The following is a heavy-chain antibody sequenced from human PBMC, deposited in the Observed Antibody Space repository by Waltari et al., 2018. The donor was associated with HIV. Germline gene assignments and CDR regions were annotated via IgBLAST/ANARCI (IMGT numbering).Heavy chain of an antibody. J-gene: IGHJ6*02. CDR2: RTDKGVKR. D-gene: IGHD3-10*01. CDR1: GFTFSSYA. CDR3: ARDELWFGDLERVRGMDG. V-gene: IGHV3-30*04. Sequence: QVELVESGGGVVQPGRSLRLSCAASGFTFSSYALHWVRQAPGKGLGKWLELVGCRTDKGVKRYVARSVKGAFTIFRDNAKSTLYLQMNSLRAEDTAVYYCARDELWFGDLERVRGMDGGGQGTTVTVSS.